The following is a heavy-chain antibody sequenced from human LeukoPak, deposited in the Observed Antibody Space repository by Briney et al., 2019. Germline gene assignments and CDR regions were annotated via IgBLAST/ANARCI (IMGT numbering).Heavy chain of an antibody. Sequence: GRSLRLSCAASGFTFSSYGMHWVRQAPGKGLEWVAVISSDGSNKYYADSVKGRFTISRDNSKNTLYLQMNSLRAEDTAVYYCAKLTHSSGWYGAEYFQHWGQGTLVTVSS. CDR1: GFTFSSYG. CDR2: ISSDGSNK. J-gene: IGHJ1*01. CDR3: AKLTHSSGWYGAEYFQH. V-gene: IGHV3-30*18. D-gene: IGHD6-19*01.